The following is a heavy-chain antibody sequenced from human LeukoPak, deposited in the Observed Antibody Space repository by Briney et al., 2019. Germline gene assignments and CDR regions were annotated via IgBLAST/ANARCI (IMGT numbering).Heavy chain of an antibody. V-gene: IGHV3-43*01. D-gene: IGHD2-15*01. CDR3: ARDAGGPIGSYSLFLDH. J-gene: IGHJ4*02. Sequence: GGSLRLSCATSGLRFNDFSMHWVSHAPGKGLGWVSLINPHGGTTYYADSVKGRFTISRDNSKNSLYIQMNSLRTEDTALYYCARDAGGPIGSYSLFLDHWGQGSLVTVSS. CDR1: GLRFNDFS. CDR2: INPHGGTT.